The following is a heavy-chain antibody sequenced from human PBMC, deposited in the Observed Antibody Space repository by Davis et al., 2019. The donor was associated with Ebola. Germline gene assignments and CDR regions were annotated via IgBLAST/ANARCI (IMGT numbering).Heavy chain of an antibody. CDR1: GPTFSSYA. CDR2: ISGSGVST. Sequence: PGGSLRLSCAASGPTFSSYAMSWVRQAPGKGLEWVSAISGSGVSTYYADSVKGRFTISRDNAKNSLYLQMNSLRAEDTAVYYCARSVEMAPGGTFYYYMDVWGKGTTVTVSS. CDR3: ARSVEMAPGGTFYYYMDV. V-gene: IGHV3-23*01. J-gene: IGHJ6*03. D-gene: IGHD5-24*01.